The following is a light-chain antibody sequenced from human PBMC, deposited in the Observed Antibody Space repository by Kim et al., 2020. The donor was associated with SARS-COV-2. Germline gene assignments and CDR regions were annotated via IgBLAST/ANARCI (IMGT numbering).Light chain of an antibody. CDR3: AAWDDSLNGLV. CDR1: RSNTGNNA. Sequence: SVLTQPPSVSEAPRQRVTISCSGSRSNTGNNAVSWYQQLPGKAPKLLIYYDDLLPSGVSDRFSGSKSGTSASLAISGLQSEDEADYYCAAWDDSLNGLVFGGGTQLTVL. J-gene: IGLJ3*02. V-gene: IGLV1-36*01. CDR2: YDD.